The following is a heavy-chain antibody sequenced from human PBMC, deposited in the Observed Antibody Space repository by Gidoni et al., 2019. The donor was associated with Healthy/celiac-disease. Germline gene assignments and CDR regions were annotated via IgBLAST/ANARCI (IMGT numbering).Heavy chain of an antibody. CDR1: GFTFSSYS. Sequence: EVQLVESGGGLFKPGVSLILSCAASGFTFSSYSMNWVRQAPGKGLEWVSSISSSSSDINYAESVKGRFTISRDNAKKSLYLQMNSLRAEDTAVYYCARAITIPSYGMDVWGQGTTVTVSS. J-gene: IGHJ6*02. CDR3: ARAITIPSYGMDV. V-gene: IGHV3-21*01. D-gene: IGHD3-3*01. CDR2: ISSSSSDI.